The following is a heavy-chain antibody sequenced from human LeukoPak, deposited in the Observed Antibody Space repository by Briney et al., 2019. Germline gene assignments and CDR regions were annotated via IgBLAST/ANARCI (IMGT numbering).Heavy chain of an antibody. CDR3: AELGITMIGGV. J-gene: IGHJ6*04. CDR2: ISWNSGSI. V-gene: IGHV3-9*01. Sequence: GGSLRLSCAASRFTFSTYWMHWVRQAPGKGLEWVSGISWNSGSIGYADSVKGRFTISRDNAKNSLYLQMNSLRAEDTAVYYCAELGITMIGGVWGKGTTVTISS. D-gene: IGHD3-10*02. CDR1: RFTFSTYW.